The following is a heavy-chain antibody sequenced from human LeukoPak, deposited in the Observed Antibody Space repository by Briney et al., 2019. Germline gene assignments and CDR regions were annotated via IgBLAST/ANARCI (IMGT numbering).Heavy chain of an antibody. V-gene: IGHV1-18*01. D-gene: IGHD3-22*01. CDR2: INSYKGNT. Sequence: ASVKVSCKASGYTFTNYGISWVRQAPGQGLEWMGWINSYKGNTVYAQNLQGRVTMTRGTSTSTAYMELRSLRSDDTAMYYCARSVVVINYYYYYYMDVWGKGTTVTVSS. CDR3: ARSVVVINYYYYYYMDV. J-gene: IGHJ6*03. CDR1: GYTFTNYG.